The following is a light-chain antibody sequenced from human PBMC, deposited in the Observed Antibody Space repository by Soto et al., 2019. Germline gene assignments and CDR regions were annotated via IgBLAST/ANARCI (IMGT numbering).Light chain of an antibody. V-gene: IGKV1-39*01. CDR3: QQYHRYAWT. CDR1: QSISSY. J-gene: IGKJ1*01. Sequence: DIQMTQSPSSLSASVGDRVTITCRASQSISSYLNWYQQKPGKAPKVLIYAASSLQSGVPSRFSGSGSGTEFSLTISSLQPDDFATYYCQQYHRYAWTFGQGTKVDI. CDR2: AAS.